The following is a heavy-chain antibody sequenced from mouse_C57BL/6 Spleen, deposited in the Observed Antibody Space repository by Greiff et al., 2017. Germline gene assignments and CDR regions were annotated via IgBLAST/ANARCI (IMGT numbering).Heavy chain of an antibody. J-gene: IGHJ3*01. CDR3: ASYYGSSYVWFAY. V-gene: IGHV1-26*01. CDR2: INPNNGGT. CDR1: GYTFTDYY. D-gene: IGHD1-1*01. Sequence: EVQLQQSGPELVKPGASVKISCKASGYTFTDYYMNWVKQSHGKSLEWIGDINPNNGGTSYNQKFKGKATLTVDKSSSTAYMELRSLTSEDSAVYYCASYYGSSYVWFAYWGQGTLVTVSA.